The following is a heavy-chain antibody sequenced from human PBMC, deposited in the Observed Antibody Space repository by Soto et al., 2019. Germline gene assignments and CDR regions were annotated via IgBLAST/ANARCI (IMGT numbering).Heavy chain of an antibody. J-gene: IGHJ4*02. CDR3: TTAGIVGATFDY. CDR1: GFTFSNAW. D-gene: IGHD1-26*01. V-gene: IGHV3-15*01. CDR2: IKSKTDGGTK. Sequence: GGSLRLSCAASGFTFSNAWMSWVRQAPGKGLEWVGRIKSKTDGGTKDYAAPVKGRFTISSDDSKNTLYLQMNSLKTEDTAVYYSTTAGIVGATFDYWGQRTLVTVSS.